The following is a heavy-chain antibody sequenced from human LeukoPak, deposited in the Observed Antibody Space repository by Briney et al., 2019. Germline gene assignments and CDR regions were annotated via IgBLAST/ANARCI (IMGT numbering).Heavy chain of an antibody. CDR2: IIPIFGTA. J-gene: IGHJ4*02. CDR1: GGTFSSYA. CDR3: ARDRYYRPFDY. Sequence: SVKVSCKASGGTFSSYAISWVRQAPGQGLEWMGRIIPIFGTANYAQKFQGRVAITTDESTSTAYMELSSLRSEDTAVYYCARDRYYRPFDYWGQGTLVTVSS. D-gene: IGHD2/OR15-2a*01. V-gene: IGHV1-69*05.